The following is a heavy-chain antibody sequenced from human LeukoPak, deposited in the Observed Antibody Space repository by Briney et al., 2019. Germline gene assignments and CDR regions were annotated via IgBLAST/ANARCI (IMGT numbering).Heavy chain of an antibody. CDR2: ISGGGGST. J-gene: IGHJ1*01. CDR3: ARADDSSGLGFQH. CDR1: GFTFTSYS. V-gene: IGHV3-23*01. D-gene: IGHD3-22*01. Sequence: GGSLRLSCAASGFTFTSYSMNWVRQAPGKGLEWVSTISGGGGSTYYADSVKGRFTISRDNSKNTLYLQVNSLRAEDTAVYYCARADDSSGLGFQHWGQGTLVTVSS.